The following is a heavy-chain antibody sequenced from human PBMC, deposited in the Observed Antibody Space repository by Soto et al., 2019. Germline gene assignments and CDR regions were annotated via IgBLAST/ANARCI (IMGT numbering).Heavy chain of an antibody. V-gene: IGHV3-48*03. CDR1: GFTFTIYE. CDR3: ASARYYDILTGYLLGPYFDY. Sequence: GGSLRLSCVASGFTFTIYEMNWVRQAPGKGLEWISYIDTSGDTIRYADSVKGRFTISRDNAKNSLYLQMNSLRAEDTAVYYCASARYYDILTGYLLGPYFDYWGQGTLVTVSS. J-gene: IGHJ4*02. D-gene: IGHD3-9*01. CDR2: IDTSGDTI.